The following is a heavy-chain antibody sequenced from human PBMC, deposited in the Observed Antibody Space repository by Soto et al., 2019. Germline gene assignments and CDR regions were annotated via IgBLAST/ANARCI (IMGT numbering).Heavy chain of an antibody. Sequence: PGGSLRLSCAASGFTFSDYYMSWIRQAPGKGLEWVSYISGSSRYTNYGDSVKGRFTVSRDNAKNSLELHMNRLRVEDTAVYYCVRDRGYNAFDYWGLGTLVTVSS. D-gene: IGHD5-18*01. V-gene: IGHV3-11*06. CDR2: ISGSSRYT. J-gene: IGHJ4*02. CDR3: VRDRGYNAFDY. CDR1: GFTFSDYY.